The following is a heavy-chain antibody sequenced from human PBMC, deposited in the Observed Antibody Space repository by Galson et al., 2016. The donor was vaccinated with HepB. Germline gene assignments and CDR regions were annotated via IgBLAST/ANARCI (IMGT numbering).Heavy chain of an antibody. CDR1: GDSVSSSTAA. V-gene: IGHV6-1*01. D-gene: IGHD4-17*01. CDR3: ACGAAEGLLLTEYFQH. Sequence: CAISGDSVSSSTAAWIWIRQSPSRGLEWLGRTYYRSKWYNDYAVSVKSRITINPDTSKNQFSLQLSSVTPEDTAVYYCACGAAEGLLLTEYFQHWGRGTLITVSS. CDR2: TYYRSKWYN. J-gene: IGHJ1*01.